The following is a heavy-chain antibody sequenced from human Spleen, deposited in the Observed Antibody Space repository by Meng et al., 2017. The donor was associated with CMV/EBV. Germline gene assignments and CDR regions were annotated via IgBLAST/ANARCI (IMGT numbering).Heavy chain of an antibody. CDR2: IYYSGGT. CDR3: AQMSSSYSLDY. CDR1: GGSISSDDYY. D-gene: IGHD6-6*01. Sequence: SETLSLTCTVSGGSISSDDYYWSWIRQPPGKGLEWIGYIYYSGGTYYNPSLKSRVTISVDTSKNQFSLKLSSVTAADTAVYYCAQMSSSYSLDYWGQGTLVTVSS. J-gene: IGHJ4*02. V-gene: IGHV4-30-4*08.